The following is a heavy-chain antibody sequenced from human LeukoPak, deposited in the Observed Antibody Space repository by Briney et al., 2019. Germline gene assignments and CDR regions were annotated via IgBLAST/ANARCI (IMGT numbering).Heavy chain of an antibody. D-gene: IGHD3-16*02. CDR3: ARYDVWGSYRAFDY. CDR1: NYSISTDYY. CDR2: MYHSGST. Sequence: LSETLSLTCTVSNYSISTDYYWGWIRQPPGKGLEWIGTMYHSGSTYYNPSLKSRVTITVDTSKNQFPLKLSSVTAADTAVYYCARYDVWGSYRAFDYWGQGTLVTVSS. V-gene: IGHV4-38-2*02. J-gene: IGHJ4*02.